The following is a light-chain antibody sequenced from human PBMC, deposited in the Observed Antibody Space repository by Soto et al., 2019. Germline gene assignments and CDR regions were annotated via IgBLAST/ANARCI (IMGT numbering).Light chain of an antibody. CDR2: DAS. V-gene: IGKV3-11*01. J-gene: IGKJ5*01. CDR1: QSVSSY. Sequence: LLTRSPTTLSLSAGERATLSCRASQSVSSYLAWYQQKPGQAPRLLIYDASNRATGIPARFSGSGSGTDFTLTISCLEPEDFAVYYCQQRSIWRKTFCEGGRLEV. CDR3: QQRSIWRKT.